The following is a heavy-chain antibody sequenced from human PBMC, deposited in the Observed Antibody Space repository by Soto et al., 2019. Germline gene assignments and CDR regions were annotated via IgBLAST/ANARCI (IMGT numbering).Heavy chain of an antibody. CDR2: IYYSGST. J-gene: IGHJ4*02. Sequence: PSETLSLTCTVSGGSISSYYWSWIRQPPGKGLEWIGYIYYSGSTNYNPSLKSRVTISVDTSKNQFSLKLNSVTAADTAVYYCASPGFWSGYYRVELWFDYWGQGTLVTVSS. D-gene: IGHD3-3*01. CDR3: ASPGFWSGYYRVELWFDY. V-gene: IGHV4-59*01. CDR1: GGSISSYY.